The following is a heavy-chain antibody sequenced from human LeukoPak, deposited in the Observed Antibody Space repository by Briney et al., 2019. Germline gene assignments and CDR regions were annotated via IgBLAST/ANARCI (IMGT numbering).Heavy chain of an antibody. CDR1: GGSISSYY. Sequence: PSETLSLTCTVSGGSISSYYWSWIRQPPGKGLEWIGYIYYSGSTYYNPSLKSRVTISVDTSKNQFSLKLSSVTAADTAVYYCAREGGSYLIDYWGQGTLVTVSS. V-gene: IGHV4-59*12. J-gene: IGHJ4*02. D-gene: IGHD1-26*01. CDR3: AREGGSYLIDY. CDR2: IYYSGST.